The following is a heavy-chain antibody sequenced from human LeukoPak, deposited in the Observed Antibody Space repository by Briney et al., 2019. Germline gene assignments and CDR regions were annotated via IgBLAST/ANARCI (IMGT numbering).Heavy chain of an antibody. V-gene: IGHV3-53*01. CDR3: ARSPTPVYSDY. J-gene: IGHJ4*02. CDR1: GFTVSSNY. CDR2: IYSGGST. Sequence: PGGSLRLSCAASGFTVSSNYMSWVRQAPGKGLEWVSVIYSGGSTYYADSVKGRFTISRDNSKNTLYLQMNSLRAEDTAVYYCARSPTPVYSDYWGQETLVTVSS. D-gene: IGHD1-14*01.